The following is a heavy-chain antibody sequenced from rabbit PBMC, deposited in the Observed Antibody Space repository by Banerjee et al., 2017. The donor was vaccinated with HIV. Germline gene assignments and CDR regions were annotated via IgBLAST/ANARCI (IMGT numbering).Heavy chain of an antibody. V-gene: IGHV1S45*01. J-gene: IGHJ4*01. D-gene: IGHD4-1*01. Sequence: QEQLVESGGGLVQPEGSLTLTCTASGFSISSGYWMCWGRQAPGKGLEWIGCIYTYSGYTYYASWVNGRFTISSHNAQNTLYLQLNSLTAADTATYFCARIFGGGWGGMDLWGPGTLVTVS. CDR3: ARIFGGGWGGMDL. CDR2: IYTYSGYT. CDR1: GFSISSGYW.